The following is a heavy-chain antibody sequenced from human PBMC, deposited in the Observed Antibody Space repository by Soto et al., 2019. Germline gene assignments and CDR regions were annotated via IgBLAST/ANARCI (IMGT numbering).Heavy chain of an antibody. D-gene: IGHD6-19*01. J-gene: IGHJ4*02. Sequence: HPGGSLRLSCAASGFIFSSYWMHWVRRAPGKGLVWVSRLNSDGSSTSYADSVKGRFTISRDNAKNTLYLQMNSLRAEDTAVYYCAREPLYVSGPLDYWGQGTLVTVSS. V-gene: IGHV3-74*01. CDR2: LNSDGSST. CDR1: GFIFSSYW. CDR3: AREPLYVSGPLDY.